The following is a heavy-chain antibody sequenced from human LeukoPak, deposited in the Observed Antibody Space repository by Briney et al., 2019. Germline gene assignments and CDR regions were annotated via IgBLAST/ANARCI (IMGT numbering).Heavy chain of an antibody. CDR3: ARDVGATTSATFDL. CDR1: GFTFSDYY. Sequence: GGSLRLSCAASGFTFSDYYMTWIRQAPGKGLEWISYITSSGTSTYYPVSVRGRFTTSRDNARNSVYLQMKNLRADDTAVYYCARDVGATTSATFDLWGQGTMVTVSS. D-gene: IGHD1-26*01. CDR2: ITSSGTST. J-gene: IGHJ3*01. V-gene: IGHV3-11*01.